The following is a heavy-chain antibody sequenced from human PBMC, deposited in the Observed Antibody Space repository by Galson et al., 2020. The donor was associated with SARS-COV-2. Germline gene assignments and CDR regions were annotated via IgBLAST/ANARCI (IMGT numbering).Heavy chain of an antibody. CDR2: IIPIFGTA. CDR3: ARLPPYDSSGYSHYWYFDL. V-gene: IGHV1-69*13. CDR1: GGTFSSYA. J-gene: IGHJ2*01. D-gene: IGHD3-22*01. Sequence: SVKVSCKASGGTFSSYAISWVRQAPGQGLEWMGGIIPIFGTAKYAQKFQGRVTITADESTSTAYMELSSLRSEDTAVYYCARLPPYDSSGYSHYWYFDLWGRGTLVTVSS.